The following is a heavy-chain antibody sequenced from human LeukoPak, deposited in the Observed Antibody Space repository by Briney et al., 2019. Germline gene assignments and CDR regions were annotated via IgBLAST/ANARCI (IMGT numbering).Heavy chain of an antibody. Sequence: PGGSLRLSCAASGFTFSNYWMAWVRQAPGKGLEWVAVISYDGSNKYYADSVKGRFTISRDNSKNTLYLQMNSLRAEDTAVYYCAKVGRALLTVTNWFDPWGQGTLVTVSS. CDR3: AKVGRALLTVTNWFDP. CDR1: GFTFSNYW. D-gene: IGHD4-17*01. V-gene: IGHV3-30*18. CDR2: ISYDGSNK. J-gene: IGHJ5*02.